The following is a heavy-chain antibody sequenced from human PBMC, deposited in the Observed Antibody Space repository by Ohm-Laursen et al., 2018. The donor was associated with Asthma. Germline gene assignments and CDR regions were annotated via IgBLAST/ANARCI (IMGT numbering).Heavy chain of an antibody. CDR2: ISSSSSTI. D-gene: IGHD1-26*01. V-gene: IGHV3-48*04. CDR3: ARIGPEWELPGREYSLHH. Sequence: SLRLSCAASGYTFSRYSIHWVRQVPGKGLEWVSYISSSSSTIYYADSVKGRFTTSRDNARNSVYLQMNSLRAEDTALYYCARIGPEWELPGREYSLHHWGEGTLVTVSS. J-gene: IGHJ1*01. CDR1: GYTFSRYS.